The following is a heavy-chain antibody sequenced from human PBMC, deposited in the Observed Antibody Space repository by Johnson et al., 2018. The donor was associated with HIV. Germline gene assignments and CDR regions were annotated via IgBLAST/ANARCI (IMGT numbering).Heavy chain of an antibody. Sequence: EVQLVESGGGLVRPGGSLRLSCAASGFPVSGDYMSWVRQTPRKGLEWVSLIYNDGTTYYADSVKGRFTISRDNSRNTLYLQMNSLRAEDTAVYYCARGLTGTRRDAFDIWGQGTMVTVSS. V-gene: IGHV3-66*01. CDR2: IYNDGTT. D-gene: IGHD1-7*01. J-gene: IGHJ3*02. CDR1: GFPVSGDY. CDR3: ARGLTGTRRDAFDI.